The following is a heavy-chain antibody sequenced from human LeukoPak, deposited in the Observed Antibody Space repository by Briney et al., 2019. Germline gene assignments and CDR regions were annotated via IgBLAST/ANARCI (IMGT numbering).Heavy chain of an antibody. CDR3: ARGRLDYYGSGSAGWFDP. D-gene: IGHD3-10*01. V-gene: IGHV4-34*01. CDR2: INHSGST. CDR1: GGSFSGYY. J-gene: IGHJ5*02. Sequence: SETLSLICAVYGGSFSGYYWSWIRQPPGKGLEWIGEINHSGSTNYNPSLKSRVTISVDTSKNQFSLKLSSVTAADTAVYYCARGRLDYYGSGSAGWFDPWGQGTLVTVSS.